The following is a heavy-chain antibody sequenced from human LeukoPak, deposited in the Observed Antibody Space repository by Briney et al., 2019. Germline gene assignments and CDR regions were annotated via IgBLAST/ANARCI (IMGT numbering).Heavy chain of an antibody. D-gene: IGHD2-15*01. Sequence: SETLSLTCTVSGGSISSGGYYWSWIRQHPGKGLEWIGYIYYSGSTYYNPSLKSRVTISVDTSKNQFSLKLSSVTAADTAVYYCAREKIVVVVAATQYYFDYWGQGTLVTVSS. CDR1: GGSISSGGYY. V-gene: IGHV4-31*03. CDR2: IYYSGST. CDR3: AREKIVVVVAATQYYFDY. J-gene: IGHJ4*02.